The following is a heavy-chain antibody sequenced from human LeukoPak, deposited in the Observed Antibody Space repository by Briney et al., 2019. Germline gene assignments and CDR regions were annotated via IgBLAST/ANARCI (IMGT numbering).Heavy chain of an antibody. CDR3: AKDISHSSGYYFFDY. Sequence: GGSLRLSCAVSGFTLDDYAMHWVRQGPGKGLEWVSGISWNSGSIAYADSVKGRFTISRDNAKNFLYLQMNSLRAEDTALYYCAKDISHSSGYYFFDYWGQGTLVTVSS. J-gene: IGHJ4*02. V-gene: IGHV3-9*01. D-gene: IGHD3-22*01. CDR1: GFTLDDYA. CDR2: ISWNSGSI.